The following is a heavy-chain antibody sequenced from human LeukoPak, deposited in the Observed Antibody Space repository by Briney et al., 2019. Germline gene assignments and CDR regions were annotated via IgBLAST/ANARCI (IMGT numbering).Heavy chain of an antibody. V-gene: IGHV3-23*01. Sequence: GGSLRLSGAASGFTFSSYAMSWVRQAAGKGLEWVSAIYGSGGSTYYADSVKGRFTISRDNSKNTLYLQMNSLRADDTAVYYCAKDIEPISSSWDASDVWGQGTMVTVSS. D-gene: IGHD6-13*01. J-gene: IGHJ3*01. CDR1: GFTFSSYA. CDR2: IYGSGGST. CDR3: AKDIEPISSSWDASDV.